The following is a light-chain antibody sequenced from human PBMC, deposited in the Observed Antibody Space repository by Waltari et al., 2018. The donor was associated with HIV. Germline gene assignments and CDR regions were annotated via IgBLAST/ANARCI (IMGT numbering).Light chain of an antibody. CDR2: RNN. CDR3: AAWDDSLSGQV. Sequence: QSVLTQPPSASGTPGQRVTISCSGSSSNIGSNYVYWYQQLPGTAPKLLIYRNNQRPSGFPDRSSGSKSGTSASLAISGLRSEDEADYYCAAWDDSLSGQVFGGGTKLTVL. J-gene: IGLJ3*02. V-gene: IGLV1-47*01. CDR1: SSNIGSNY.